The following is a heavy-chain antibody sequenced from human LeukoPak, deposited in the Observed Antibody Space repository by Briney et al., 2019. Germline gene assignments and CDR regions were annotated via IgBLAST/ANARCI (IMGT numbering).Heavy chain of an antibody. CDR1: GGSISSYY. D-gene: IGHD3-9*01. V-gene: IGHV4-4*07. Sequence: SETLSLTCTVSGGSISSYYWSWIRQPAGKGLEWIGRIYTSGSTNYNPSLKSRVTMSVDTSKNQFSLKLSSVTAADTAVYYCARDYDNLTGYYRGDAFDIWGQGTMVTISS. J-gene: IGHJ3*02. CDR3: ARDYDNLTGYYRGDAFDI. CDR2: IYTSGST.